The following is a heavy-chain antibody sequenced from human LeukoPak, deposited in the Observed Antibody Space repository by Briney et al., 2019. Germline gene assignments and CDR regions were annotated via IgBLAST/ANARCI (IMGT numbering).Heavy chain of an antibody. CDR3: TTDLRS. J-gene: IGHJ4*02. V-gene: IGHV3-15*01. Sequence: GGSLRLSCAASGFVFNTESMNWVRQAPGKGLEWVGRIKSKTDGGTTGYAAPVKGRFTISRDDSKNTLYLQMNRLKTEDTALYYCTTDLRSWGQGALVTVSS. CDR2: IKSKTDGGTT. D-gene: IGHD3-16*02. CDR1: GFVFNTES.